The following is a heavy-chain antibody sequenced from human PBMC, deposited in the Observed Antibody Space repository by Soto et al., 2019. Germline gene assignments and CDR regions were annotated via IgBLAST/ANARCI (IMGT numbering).Heavy chain of an antibody. CDR3: AREKAVAGTTFDY. V-gene: IGHV3-74*01. Sequence: EVQLVESGGGSVQPGGSLRLSCAVSGFSLSSYWMHWVRQAPGKGLVWVSRIQSDGSSTNYADSEKGRFTISRDNAKNTLYLQMDSLRVEDTAVYYCAREKAVAGTTFDYWGQGTLVTVSS. CDR1: GFSLSSYW. D-gene: IGHD6-19*01. J-gene: IGHJ4*02. CDR2: IQSDGSST.